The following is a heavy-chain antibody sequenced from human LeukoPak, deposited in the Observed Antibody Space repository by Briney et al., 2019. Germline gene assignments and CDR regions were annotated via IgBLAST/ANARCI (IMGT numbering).Heavy chain of an antibody. D-gene: IGHD1-1*01. CDR1: GYTFTGYY. Sequence: ASVKVSCKASGYTFTGYYMHWVRQAPGQGLEWMGWINPNSGGTNYAQKFQGRVTMTRDTSISTAYMELSRLRSDDTAVYYCARATTGTEGVFGYWGQGTLVTVSS. V-gene: IGHV1-2*02. CDR3: ARATTGTEGVFGY. J-gene: IGHJ4*02. CDR2: INPNSGGT.